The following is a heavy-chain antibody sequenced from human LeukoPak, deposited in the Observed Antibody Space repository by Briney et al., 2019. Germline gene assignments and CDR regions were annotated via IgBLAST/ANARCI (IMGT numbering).Heavy chain of an antibody. CDR2: INHSGST. Sequence: SETLSLTCAVYGGSFSGYYWSWIRQPPGKGLEWIGEINHSGSTNYNPSLKSRVTISVDTSKNQFSLKVSSVTAADTAVYYCATDNADGIVGYWGQGTLVTVSS. V-gene: IGHV4-34*01. CDR3: ATDNADGIVGY. CDR1: GGSFSGYY. J-gene: IGHJ4*02. D-gene: IGHD1-26*01.